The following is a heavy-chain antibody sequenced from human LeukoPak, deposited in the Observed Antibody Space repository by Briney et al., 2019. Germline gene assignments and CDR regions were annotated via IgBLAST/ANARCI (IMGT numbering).Heavy chain of an antibody. D-gene: IGHD5-18*01. CDR1: GFTFSSYN. J-gene: IGHJ4*02. V-gene: IGHV3-21*01. Sequence: GGSLRLSCAASGFTFSSYNMNWVRQAPGKGLEWVSSISSSSSYLYYADSLKGRFTISRDNARNSLYLQMNSLRAEDTAVYYCARGWGGYNYGYFDYWGQGTLVTVSS. CDR3: ARGWGGYNYGYFDY. CDR2: ISSSSSYL.